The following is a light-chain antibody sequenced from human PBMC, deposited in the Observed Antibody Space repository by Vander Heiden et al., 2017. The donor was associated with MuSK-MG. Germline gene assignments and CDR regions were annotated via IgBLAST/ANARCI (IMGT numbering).Light chain of an antibody. CDR1: QSLLHSNGYNY. CDR3: MQALQTPYT. Sequence: DIVMTQSPLSLPVTPGEPASISCRSSQSLLHSNGYNYLDWYLQKPGQSPQLLIYLGSNRASGVPDRFSGSGSGTDFRLKISRVEAEDVGVYYCMQALQTPYTFGGGTKVEIK. J-gene: IGKJ4*01. CDR2: LGS. V-gene: IGKV2-28*01.